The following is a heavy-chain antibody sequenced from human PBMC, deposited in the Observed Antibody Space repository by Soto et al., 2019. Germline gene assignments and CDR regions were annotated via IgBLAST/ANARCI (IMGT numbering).Heavy chain of an antibody. CDR2: INPNSGGT. Sequence: VASVKVSCKASGYTFTGYYIHWVRQAPGQGLEWMGWINPNSGGTNYAQKFQGWVTMTRDTSISTAYMELSRLRSDDTAVYYCASGGTSPSSGYGYWGQGTLVTVSS. CDR1: GYTFTGYY. D-gene: IGHD6-19*01. V-gene: IGHV1-2*04. J-gene: IGHJ4*02. CDR3: ASGGTSPSSGYGY.